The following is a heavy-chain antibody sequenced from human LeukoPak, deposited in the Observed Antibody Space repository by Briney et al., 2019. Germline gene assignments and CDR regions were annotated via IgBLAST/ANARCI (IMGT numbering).Heavy chain of an antibody. J-gene: IGHJ4*02. CDR3: AKGGGKFFDY. V-gene: IGHV3-23*01. CDR2: ISRSGEST. CDR1: GFTFSGFA. D-gene: IGHD3-10*01. Sequence: GGTLRLSCAASGFTFSGFAMSWIRQAPGKGLEWVSSISRSGESTFYANSVKGRFTISRDNSRNTLFLQMNSLRSEDTGVYYCAKGGGKFFDYWGQGTLVTVSS.